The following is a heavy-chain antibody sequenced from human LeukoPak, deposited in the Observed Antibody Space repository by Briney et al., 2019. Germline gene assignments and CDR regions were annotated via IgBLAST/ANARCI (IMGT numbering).Heavy chain of an antibody. CDR3: ARVAVAGTSGMDV. V-gene: IGHV3-7*01. CDR2: IKQDGSEK. CDR1: GFTFSSYW. Sequence: GGSLRLSCAASGFTFSSYWMSWVRQAPGKGLEWVANIKQDGSEKYYVDSVKGRFTVPRDNAKNSLYLQMNSLRAEDTAVYYCARVAVAGTSGMDVWGQGTTVTVSS. J-gene: IGHJ6*02. D-gene: IGHD6-19*01.